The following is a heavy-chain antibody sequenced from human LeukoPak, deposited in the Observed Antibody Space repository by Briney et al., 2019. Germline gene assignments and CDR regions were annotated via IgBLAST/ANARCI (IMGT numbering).Heavy chain of an antibody. V-gene: IGHV4-38-2*02. D-gene: IGHD3-10*01. CDR2: IYHSGST. CDR3: ARGSGTYFRTDFDP. J-gene: IGHJ5*02. Sequence: SETLSVTCSVSGYSIISGFSWGWIRQRPGRGLEGIGIIYHSGSTSYNPSLKSRVTVSVDTSKNQFSLKLASLTAADTAIYYCARGSGTYFRTDFDPWGQGILVTVSS. CDR1: GYSIISGFS.